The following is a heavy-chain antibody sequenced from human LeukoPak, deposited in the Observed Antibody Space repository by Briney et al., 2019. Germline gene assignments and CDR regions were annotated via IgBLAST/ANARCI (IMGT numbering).Heavy chain of an antibody. D-gene: IGHD5-18*01. J-gene: IGHJ4*02. Sequence: SETLSLTCTVSGGSISSSSYYWGWIRQPTGKGPEWIGSIYYSGSTYYNPSLKSRVTISVDTSKNQFSLKLSSVTAADTAVYCCASPHVDTAMVREYYFDYWGQGTLVTVSS. V-gene: IGHV4-39*01. CDR2: IYYSGST. CDR3: ASPHVDTAMVREYYFDY. CDR1: GGSISSSSYY.